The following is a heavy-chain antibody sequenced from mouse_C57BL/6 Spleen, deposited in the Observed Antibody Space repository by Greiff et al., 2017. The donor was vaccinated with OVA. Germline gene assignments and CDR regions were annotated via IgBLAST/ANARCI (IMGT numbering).Heavy chain of an antibody. CDR2: IYPGGGDT. J-gene: IGHJ2*01. Sequence: QVHVQQSGAELVKPGASVKISCKASGYAFSSYWMNWVKQRPGQGLEWIGQIYPGGGDTNYNGKFKGKATLTAAKSSSTAYMQLSSLTSVDSSVYFCARGDYTYWGQGTTLTVSS. CDR3: ARGDYTY. V-gene: IGHV1-80*01. D-gene: IGHD2-12*01. CDR1: GYAFSSYW.